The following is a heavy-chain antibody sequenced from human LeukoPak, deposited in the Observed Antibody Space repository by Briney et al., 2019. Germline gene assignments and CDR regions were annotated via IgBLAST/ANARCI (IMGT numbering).Heavy chain of an antibody. D-gene: IGHD3-10*01. V-gene: IGHV3-23*01. CDR2: ISGSGGST. J-gene: IGHJ4*02. CDR1: GFTFSSYA. CDR3: ATPKFRGVIRNYFDS. Sequence: GGSLRLSCAASGFTFSSYAMSWVRQAPGKGLEWVSAISGSGGSTYYADSVKGRFTISRDNSKNTLFLQMNSLRAEDTAVYYCATPKFRGVIRNYFDSWGQGTLVTVSS.